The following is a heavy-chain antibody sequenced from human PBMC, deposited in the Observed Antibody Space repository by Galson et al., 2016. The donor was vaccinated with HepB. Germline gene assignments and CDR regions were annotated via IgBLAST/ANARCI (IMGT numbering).Heavy chain of an antibody. CDR2: IRTAPNNYAT. V-gene: IGHV3-73*01. CDR1: GFTFSASA. J-gene: IGHJ5*02. CDR3: TRRVMTLGRGLILNWFDP. D-gene: IGHD3-10*01. Sequence: SLRLSCAASGFTFSASAMHWVRQASGKGLEWLGRIRTAPNNYATVYAASVKGRFTISRDDSKNTAYLEMNSLKTEDTAVYYCTRRVMTLGRGLILNWFDPWSQGTPVTVSS.